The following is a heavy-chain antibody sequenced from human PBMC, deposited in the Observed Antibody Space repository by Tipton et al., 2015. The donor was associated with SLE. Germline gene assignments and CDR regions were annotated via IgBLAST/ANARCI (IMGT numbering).Heavy chain of an antibody. CDR2: INGDGSGT. V-gene: IGHV3-7*01. J-gene: IGHJ4*02. CDR3: ARGIDPSSSRISDY. D-gene: IGHD6-13*01. Sequence: GSLRLSCAASGLTISSYWMAWVRQAPGQGLEWVANINGDGSGTEYVDSVKGRFTISRDNAKNSLYVQMNSLRAEDTALYYCARGIDPSSSRISDYWGQGTLVSVSS. CDR1: GLTISSYW.